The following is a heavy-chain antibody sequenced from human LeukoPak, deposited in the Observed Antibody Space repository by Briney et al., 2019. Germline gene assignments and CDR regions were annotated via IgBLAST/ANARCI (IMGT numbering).Heavy chain of an antibody. J-gene: IGHJ4*02. Sequence: KPSETLSLTCAVYGGSFSGYYWSWIRQPPGKGLEWIGEINHSGSTNYNPSLKSRVTISVDTSKNQFSLKLSSVTAADTAVYYCARGRYYYYGSGSYLPRPRRQPFDYWGQGTLVTVSS. CDR3: ARGRYYYYGSGSYLPRPRRQPFDY. CDR2: INHSGST. D-gene: IGHD3-10*01. V-gene: IGHV4-34*01. CDR1: GGSFSGYY.